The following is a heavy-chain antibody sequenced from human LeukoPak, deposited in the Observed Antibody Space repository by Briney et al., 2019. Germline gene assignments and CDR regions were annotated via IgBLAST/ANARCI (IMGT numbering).Heavy chain of an antibody. CDR1: GGSVSSGSYY. V-gene: IGHV4-31*03. CDR3: ARGGGGNLHFDY. Sequence: SETLSLTCTVSGGSVSSGSYYWSWTRQHPGKGLEWIGYIYYSGSTYYNPSLKSRVTISVDTSKNQFSLKLSSVTAADTAVYYCARGGGGNLHFDYWGQGTLVTVSS. J-gene: IGHJ4*02. D-gene: IGHD2-15*01. CDR2: IYYSGST.